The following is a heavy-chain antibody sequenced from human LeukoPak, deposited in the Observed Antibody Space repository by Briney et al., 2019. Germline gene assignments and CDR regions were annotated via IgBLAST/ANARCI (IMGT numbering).Heavy chain of an antibody. CDR2: ISSSSSYI. D-gene: IGHD6-13*01. V-gene: IGHV3-21*01. J-gene: IGHJ4*02. Sequence: GGSLRLSCAASGFTFSSYSMNWVRQAPGKGLEWVSSISSSSSYIYYADSVKGRFTISRDNAKNSLYLQMSSLRAEDTAVYYCARDGAGTSAFDYWGQGTLVTVSS. CDR1: GFTFSSYS. CDR3: ARDGAGTSAFDY.